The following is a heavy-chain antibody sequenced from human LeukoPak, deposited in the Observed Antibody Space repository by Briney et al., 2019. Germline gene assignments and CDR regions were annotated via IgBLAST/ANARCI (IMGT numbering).Heavy chain of an antibody. CDR1: GYTFTSYY. CDR2: INPSGGST. D-gene: IGHD2-15*01. V-gene: IGHV1-46*01. Sequence: ASVKVSCKASGYTFTSYYMHWVRQTPGQGLEWMGIINPSGGSTSYAQKFQGRVTMTRDTSTSTVYMELSSLRSADTAVYYCARDRLHAAHCDYWGQGTLVTVSS. J-gene: IGHJ4*02. CDR3: ARDRLHAAHCDY.